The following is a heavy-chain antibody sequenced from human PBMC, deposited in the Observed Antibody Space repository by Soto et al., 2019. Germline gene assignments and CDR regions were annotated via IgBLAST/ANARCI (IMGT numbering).Heavy chain of an antibody. CDR3: ASFTHSASSDIYYLGFDD. D-gene: IGHD3-9*01. J-gene: IGHJ4*01. CDR1: GITFTHAS. V-gene: IGHV1-58*01. CDR2: IVVGSGNT. Sequence: SGKVCCAASGITFTHASLHRARQSRAQLCLWIGWIVVGSGNTNYAQKFQERVTITRDMSTSTAYMELSSLRSEDTAVYYCASFTHSASSDIYYLGFDD.